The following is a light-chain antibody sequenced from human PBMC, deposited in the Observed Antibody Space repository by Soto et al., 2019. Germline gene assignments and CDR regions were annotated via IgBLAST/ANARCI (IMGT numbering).Light chain of an antibody. CDR1: PSLSGAY. CDR3: HERNVWTPVS. V-gene: IGKV3D-20*02. CDR2: GAS. J-gene: IGKJ5*01. Sequence: SVVTISPGTVCFSTGKRATLPSSPSPSLSGAYLAWYQQRPPQAARLLIFGASTRATGIPASFSGSGCGTECTLTISSLHHEDYAVYYCHERNVWTPVSFAQGIRLEIK.